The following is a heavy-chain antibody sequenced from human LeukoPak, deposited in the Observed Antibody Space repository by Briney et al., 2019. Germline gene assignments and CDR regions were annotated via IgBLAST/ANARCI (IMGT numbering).Heavy chain of an antibody. CDR2: IYYSGST. CDR1: VGSISFFY. J-gene: IGHJ4*02. V-gene: IGHV4-59*08. CDR3: ARLGKRDGSTWLDS. Sequence: PSETLSLTCTVSVGSISFFYWGWIRQPPGQGLEWIGYIYYSGSTNYNPPLKSRVTISVDMSKNQFSLKLTSVTAADTAVYYCARLGKRDGSTWLDSWGQGTLVTVSS. D-gene: IGHD6-13*01.